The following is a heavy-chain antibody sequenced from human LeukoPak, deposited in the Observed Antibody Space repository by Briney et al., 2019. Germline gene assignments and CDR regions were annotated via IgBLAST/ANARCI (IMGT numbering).Heavy chain of an antibody. J-gene: IGHJ5*02. D-gene: IGHD2-2*02. V-gene: IGHV4-4*07. Sequence: SETLSLTCDLSSDSLTSYYWSWIRQPAGKGLEWIGRVYTSGGTTGGTNYNPSLKSRVTMSLDTSKKQFSLKLSSVTAADTAVYYCATARYCSSTSCYRGDWFDPWGQGTRVTVSS. CDR3: ATARYCSSTSCYRGDWFDP. CDR1: SDSLTSYY. CDR2: VYTSGGTTGGT.